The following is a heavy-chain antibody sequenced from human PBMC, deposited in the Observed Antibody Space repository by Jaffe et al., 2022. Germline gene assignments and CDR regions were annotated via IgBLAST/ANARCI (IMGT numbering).Heavy chain of an antibody. D-gene: IGHD3-3*01. CDR3: ATSSFGSVPRREYYMDV. J-gene: IGHJ6*03. CDR1: GFTFSNYD. CDR2: MSAAGTI. V-gene: IGHV3-23*01. Sequence: EVRLLESGGGLVQPGGSLRLSCSASGFTFSNYDMKWVRQAPGKGLEWVSLMSAAGTIFYADSVKGRFTISGDISKTTLYLQMNSLRAEDTALYYCATSSFGSVPRREYYMDVWGKGTTVTVSS.